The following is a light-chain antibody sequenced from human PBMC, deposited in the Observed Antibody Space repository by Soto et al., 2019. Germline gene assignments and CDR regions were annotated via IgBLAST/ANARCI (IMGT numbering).Light chain of an antibody. J-gene: IGLJ3*02. Sequence: QSVVTQPASVSGSPGQSITISCTGTSSDVGGYDYVSWYQQYPGKAPRLIIYDNYKRPSGIPDRFSGSKSGTSATLGITGLQTGDEAGYYCGTWDSSLTAAVFGGGTKLTVL. CDR3: GTWDSSLTAAV. V-gene: IGLV1-51*01. CDR1: SSDVGGYDY. CDR2: DNY.